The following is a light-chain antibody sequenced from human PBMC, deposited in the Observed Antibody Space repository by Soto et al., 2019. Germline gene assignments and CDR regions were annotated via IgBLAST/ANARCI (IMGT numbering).Light chain of an antibody. J-gene: IGLJ1*01. CDR3: CSYAGSSCYV. Sequence: QPVLTQPASVSGSAGQSITISCNGTSSDVGSYNLVSWYQQHPGKAPKLMIYEGSKRPSGVSNRCSGSKSGNTASLTISGLQAEDEADYYCCSYAGSSCYVFGTGTKVTVL. V-gene: IGLV2-23*01. CDR1: SSDVGSYNL. CDR2: EGS.